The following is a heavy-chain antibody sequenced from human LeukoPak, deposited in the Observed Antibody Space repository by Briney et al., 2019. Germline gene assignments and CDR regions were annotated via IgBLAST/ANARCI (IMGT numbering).Heavy chain of an antibody. CDR2: ISYSGST. Sequence: SETLSLTCTVSGASISRYYWSWIRQPPGKGLEGIGSISYSGSTNYTPSLKSRVTISLDTSKNQFSLKLSSVTAADTAVYYCATGAMVPRNAFDIWGQGTMVTVSS. D-gene: IGHD5-18*01. J-gene: IGHJ3*02. V-gene: IGHV4-59*01. CDR3: ATGAMVPRNAFDI. CDR1: GASISRYY.